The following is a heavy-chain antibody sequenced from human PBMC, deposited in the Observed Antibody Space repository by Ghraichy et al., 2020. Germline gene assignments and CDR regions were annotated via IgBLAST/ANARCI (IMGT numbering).Heavy chain of an antibody. CDR1: GGSISSGGYY. CDR3: ARSVPNYGDYFRIRRFDAFDI. V-gene: IGHV4-31*03. Sequence: SETLSLTCTVSGGSISSGGYYWSWIRQHPGKGLEWIGYIYYSGSTYYNPSLKSRVTISVDTSKNQFSLKLSSVTAADTAVYYCARSVPNYGDYFRIRRFDAFDIWGQGTMVTVSS. D-gene: IGHD4-17*01. CDR2: IYYSGST. J-gene: IGHJ3*02.